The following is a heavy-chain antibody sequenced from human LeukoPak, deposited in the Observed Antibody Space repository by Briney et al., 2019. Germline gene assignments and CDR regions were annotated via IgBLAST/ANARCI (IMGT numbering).Heavy chain of an antibody. V-gene: IGHV3-53*01. Sequence: GGSLSLSCAASGFTVNSNFMSWVRQVPGEGLEWVSVLYTGGTTIYADSGRGRFTISRNDSKNTFYLQMNSLKAGDTAIYYCVRASAPVAGIFDSWGQGTLVTVSS. CDR2: LYTGGTT. CDR3: VRASAPVAGIFDS. CDR1: GFTVNSNF. D-gene: IGHD6-19*01. J-gene: IGHJ4*02.